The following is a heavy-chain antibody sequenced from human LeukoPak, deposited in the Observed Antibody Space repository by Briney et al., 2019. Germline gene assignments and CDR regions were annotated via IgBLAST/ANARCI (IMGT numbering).Heavy chain of an antibody. CDR3: ARRGLLGGIAVAGTAPYYFDY. D-gene: IGHD6-19*01. V-gene: IGHV4-59*12. J-gene: IGHJ4*02. Sequence: SETLSLTCTVSGGSISIYYWSWIRQPPGKGLEWIGYVYYSGSTNYNPSLKSRVTISVDTSKNQFSLKLSSVTAADTAVYYCARRGLLGGIAVAGTAPYYFDYWGQGTLVTVSS. CDR1: GGSISIYY. CDR2: VYYSGST.